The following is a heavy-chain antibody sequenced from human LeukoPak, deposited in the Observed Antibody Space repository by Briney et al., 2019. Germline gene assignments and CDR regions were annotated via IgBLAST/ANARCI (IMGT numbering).Heavy chain of an antibody. D-gene: IGHD5-18*01. J-gene: IGHJ4*02. V-gene: IGHV3-23*01. CDR3: AKDTPRYSYGQTSYDY. CDR2: ISGSGGST. Sequence: GGSLRLSCAASGFTFSSYAMSWVGQAPGKGLEWVSAISGSGGSTYYADPVKGRFTISRDNSKNTLYLQMNSLRAEDTAVYYCAKDTPRYSYGQTSYDYWGQGTLVTVSS. CDR1: GFTFSSYA.